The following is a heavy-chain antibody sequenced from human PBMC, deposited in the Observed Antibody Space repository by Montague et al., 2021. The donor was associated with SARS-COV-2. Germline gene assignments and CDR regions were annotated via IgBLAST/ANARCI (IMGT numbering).Heavy chain of an antibody. CDR1: GYTFSNHW. CDR3: VRIKDNI. Sequence: QSGAEVKKPGESLKISCKGSGYTFSNHWIDWVRQMPGKGLEWVGGINPSDSYTAYSPSFQGHVTISVDKSISTAYLQCSSLEASDIAIYYCVRIKDNIWGQGTTVTVSS. V-gene: IGHV5-51*01. D-gene: IGHD5-24*01. J-gene: IGHJ6*02. CDR2: INPSDSYT.